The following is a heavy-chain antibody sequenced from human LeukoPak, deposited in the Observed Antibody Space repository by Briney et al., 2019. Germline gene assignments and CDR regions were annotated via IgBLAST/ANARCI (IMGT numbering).Heavy chain of an antibody. V-gene: IGHV4-39*01. D-gene: IGHD1-20*01. CDR3: ARRGGYNWNPGWFDP. CDR1: GGSISSSSYY. Sequence: PPETLSLTCTVSGGSISSSSYYWGWIRQPPGKGLEWIGSIYYSGSTYYNPSLKSRVTISVDTSKNQFSLKLSSVTAADTAVYYCARRGGYNWNPGWFDPWGQGTLVTVSS. CDR2: IYYSGST. J-gene: IGHJ5*02.